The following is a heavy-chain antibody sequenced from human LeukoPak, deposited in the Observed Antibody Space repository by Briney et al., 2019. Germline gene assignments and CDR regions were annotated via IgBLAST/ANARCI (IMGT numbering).Heavy chain of an antibody. D-gene: IGHD3-22*01. CDR3: ARSPSGYRFDS. CDR1: GGYVNRGTFF. V-gene: IGHV4-61*01. J-gene: IGHJ4*02. Sequence: PAETLSLTCAVSGGYVNRGTFFWTWIRKPPGKGLEWNGYISNSGSTNYHPSLKSRVTISSDTSKTQFTLKLTSVTAADTAVYYCARSPSGYRFDSWGQGTLVTVSS. CDR2: ISNSGST.